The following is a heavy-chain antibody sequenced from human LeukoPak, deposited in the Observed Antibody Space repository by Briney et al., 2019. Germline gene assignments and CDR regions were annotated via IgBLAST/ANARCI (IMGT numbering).Heavy chain of an antibody. CDR2: IYINGAP. CDR1: GDSISSFY. Sequence: SETLSLTCTVSGDSISSFYWSWIRQAPGKGLECIGFIYINGAPSYNPSLKGRATLSLDTSKNQFSLKLSSVTAADTAVYYCARTAYCGGDCYPYNWFDPWGQGTLVTVSS. V-gene: IGHV4-4*09. D-gene: IGHD2-21*02. J-gene: IGHJ5*02. CDR3: ARTAYCGGDCYPYNWFDP.